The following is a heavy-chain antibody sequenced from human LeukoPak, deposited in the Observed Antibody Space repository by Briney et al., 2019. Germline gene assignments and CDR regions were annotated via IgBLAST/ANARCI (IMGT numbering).Heavy chain of an antibody. CDR3: ARDSDGNFDY. Sequence: GGSLRLSCAASGLTSSSYSMNWVRQAPGKGLEWVSSISSSSSYIYYADSVKGRFTISRDNAKNSLYLQMNSLRAEDTAVYYCARDSDGNFDYWGQGTLVTVSS. D-gene: IGHD3-10*01. J-gene: IGHJ4*02. V-gene: IGHV3-21*01. CDR1: GLTSSSYS. CDR2: ISSSSSYI.